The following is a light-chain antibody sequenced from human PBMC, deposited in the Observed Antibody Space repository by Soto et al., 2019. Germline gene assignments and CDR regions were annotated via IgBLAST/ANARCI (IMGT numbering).Light chain of an antibody. V-gene: IGLV2-23*02. J-gene: IGLJ2*01. Sequence: QSALTQPASVSGSPGQSITISCTGTSSDVGSYDLVSWYQQHPGKAPQLMIYEVTKRPSGVSNRFSGSKSGSTASLTISGLQAEDEADYYCCSYATSSTPYVIFGGGTKLTVL. CDR3: CSYATSSTPYVI. CDR1: SSDVGSYDL. CDR2: EVT.